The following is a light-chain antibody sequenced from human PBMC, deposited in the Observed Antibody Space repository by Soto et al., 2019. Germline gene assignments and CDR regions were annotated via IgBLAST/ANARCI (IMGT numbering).Light chain of an antibody. CDR1: SSNIGAGYD. CDR2: GNS. CDR3: QSYDSSMSGSV. Sequence: QSVLTQPPSVSGAPGQRVTISCTGSSSNIGAGYDVHWYQQLPGTAPKLLIYGNSNRPSGVPDRFSGSKSGTSASLAITGLQAEDEADYYCQSYDSSMSGSVLGGGTKLTVL. V-gene: IGLV1-40*01. J-gene: IGLJ2*01.